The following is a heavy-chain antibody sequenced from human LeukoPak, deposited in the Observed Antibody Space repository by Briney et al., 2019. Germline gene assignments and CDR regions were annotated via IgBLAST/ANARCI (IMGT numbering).Heavy chain of an antibody. Sequence: GGSLRLSCAGSGFTVSRSYMSWVRQAPGKGLEWVSVIYSGGNTYYEDSVKGRFTISRDYSKNTLYLQMNSLRAEDTAVYYCAGDTARALAYYYYGMDVWGQGTTVTVSS. D-gene: IGHD5-18*01. CDR1: GFTVSRSY. J-gene: IGHJ6*02. CDR3: AGDTARALAYYYYGMDV. CDR2: IYSGGNT. V-gene: IGHV3-66*02.